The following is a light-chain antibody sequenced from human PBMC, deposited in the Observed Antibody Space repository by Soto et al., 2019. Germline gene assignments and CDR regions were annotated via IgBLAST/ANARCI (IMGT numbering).Light chain of an antibody. Sequence: EIVLTQSPATLSLSPGERATLSCRASQSINRHLAWYQQKPGQAPRLLILDASDRATGIPARFSGSGSGTDFTLTISRLEPEDFAVYYCQQYGSSGTFGQGTKVDIK. J-gene: IGKJ1*01. CDR3: QQYGSSGT. V-gene: IGKV3-11*01. CDR1: QSINRH. CDR2: DAS.